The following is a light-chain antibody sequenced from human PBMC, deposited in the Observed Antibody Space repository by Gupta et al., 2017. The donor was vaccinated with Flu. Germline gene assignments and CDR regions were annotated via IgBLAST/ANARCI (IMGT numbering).Light chain of an antibody. CDR2: IKNDGRQ. J-gene: IGLJ1*01. Sequence: VTLTCTLNSGHSDYAIAWHQQQPQKGPPYLLMIKNDGRQRRVDGIPDRFSGSSSAAARYPTISSLQSEDDDYYYSPGWDTGIRVFGTGTQLTVL. V-gene: IGLV4-69*01. CDR1: SGHSDYA. CDR3: PGWDTGIRV.